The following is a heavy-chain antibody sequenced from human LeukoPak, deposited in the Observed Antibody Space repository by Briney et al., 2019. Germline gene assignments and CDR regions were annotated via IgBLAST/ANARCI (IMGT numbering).Heavy chain of an antibody. V-gene: IGHV1-69*13. Sequence: SVKVSCKASGGTFSSYAISWVRQAPGQGLEWMGGIIPIFGTANYAQKFQGRVTITADESTSTAYMELSSLRSEDTAVYYCARVSLGNEPGSPQNYYYYGMDVWGQGTTVTVSS. CDR3: ARVSLGNEPGSPQNYYYYGMDV. CDR2: IIPIFGTA. J-gene: IGHJ6*02. CDR1: GGTFSSYA.